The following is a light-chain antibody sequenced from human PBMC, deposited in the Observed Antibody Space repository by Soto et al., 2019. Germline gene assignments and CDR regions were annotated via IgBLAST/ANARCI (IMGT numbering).Light chain of an antibody. CDR1: QGISSY. CDR2: AAS. CDR3: QQSSTSLIT. V-gene: IGKV1-8*01. J-gene: IGKJ5*01. Sequence: AIRMTQSPSSFSASTGDRVTITCRASQGISSYLAWYQQKPGKAPKLLIYAASSLQSGVPSRFSGSGPGTDFTLTISSLQPEDFATYYCQQSSTSLITFGQGTRLETK.